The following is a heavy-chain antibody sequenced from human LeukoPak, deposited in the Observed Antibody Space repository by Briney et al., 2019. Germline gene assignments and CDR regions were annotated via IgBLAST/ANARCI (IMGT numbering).Heavy chain of an antibody. D-gene: IGHD5-12*01. Sequence: GGSLRLSCAVSGFRVSDYYMSWVRQAPGKGLEWVALISSDGNDKLYGDSVKGRFAISRDDSKSTLYLQMNSLRAEDTAVYYCTTKVIRGNSGDDYDDWGQGTLVTVSS. V-gene: IGHV3-30*03. CDR1: GFRVSDYY. CDR3: TTKVIRGNSGDDYDD. CDR2: ISSDGNDK. J-gene: IGHJ4*02.